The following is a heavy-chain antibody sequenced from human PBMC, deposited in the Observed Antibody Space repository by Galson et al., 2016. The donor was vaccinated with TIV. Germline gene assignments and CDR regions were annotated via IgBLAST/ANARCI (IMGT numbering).Heavy chain of an antibody. D-gene: IGHD3-22*01. J-gene: IGHJ6*02. CDR2: IYSGDSGGKT. CDR3: ARDRYFDSSGQYYYYYFGLDV. CDR1: GLTVNSNY. Sequence: SLRLSCAASGLTVNSNYMSWVRQAPGEGLEWVATIYSGDSGGKTYYADSVRGRFTVSRDTSKNTLHLQMNSLRPEDTAVYFCARDRYFDSSGQYYYYYFGLDVWGQGTMVTVS. V-gene: IGHV3-66*02.